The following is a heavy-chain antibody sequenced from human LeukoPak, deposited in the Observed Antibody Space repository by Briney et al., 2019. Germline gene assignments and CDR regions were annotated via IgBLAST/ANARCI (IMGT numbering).Heavy chain of an antibody. Sequence: SGTLSLTCAVSGASISSSNWWSCVRQPPGKGLEWIGEIYHSGSTNYNPSLKSRVTISVDKSKNQFSLKLSSVTAADTAVYYCARGEFDGGVYFDYWGQGTLVTVSS. V-gene: IGHV4-4*02. CDR3: ARGEFDGGVYFDY. J-gene: IGHJ4*02. D-gene: IGHD3-16*01. CDR1: GASISSSNW. CDR2: IYHSGST.